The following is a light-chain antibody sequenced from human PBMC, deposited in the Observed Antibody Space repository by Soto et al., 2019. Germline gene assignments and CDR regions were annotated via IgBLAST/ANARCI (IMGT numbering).Light chain of an antibody. CDR1: TNNIGAGYD. J-gene: IGLJ3*02. CDR2: GNG. Sequence: QSALTQPPSVSGAPGQRVTIDCTGTTNNIGAGYDVQWYRQVPGTAPKLLIYGNGNRPSGVPDRFSASKFGTSASLTIAGIQADDEADYYCQSYDNRLTVSVFGGWTKLTVL. CDR3: QSYDNRLTVSV. V-gene: IGLV1-40*01.